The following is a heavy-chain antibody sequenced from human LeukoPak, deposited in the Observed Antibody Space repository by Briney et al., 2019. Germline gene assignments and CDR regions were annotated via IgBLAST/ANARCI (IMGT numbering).Heavy chain of an antibody. J-gene: IGHJ4*02. CDR1: GFTFRSYT. V-gene: IGHV3-23*01. CDR3: ARIILSGYFCH. CDR2: ISGSGSTT. D-gene: IGHD3-22*01. Sequence: HPGGSLRLSCAASGFTFRSYTVTWVRQAPGKGLEWVSSISGSGSTTYFADSVKGRFTISRDNSKNTLHLQMNSLRAEDTAVYYCARIILSGYFCHWGQGTLVTVSS.